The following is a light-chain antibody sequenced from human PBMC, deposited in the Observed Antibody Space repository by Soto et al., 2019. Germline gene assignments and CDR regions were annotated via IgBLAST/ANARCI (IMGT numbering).Light chain of an antibody. CDR1: QSISSW. CDR2: KAS. V-gene: IGKV1-5*03. Sequence: EIQMTQSPSTLSASLGDRATLTCRASQSISSWLAWYQKKPGKAPKLLIYKASSLESGVPSRFSGSGSGTDFTLTISSLEPEDFAVYYCQHRSIWPVSFGQGTRLEIK. J-gene: IGKJ5*01. CDR3: QHRSIWPVS.